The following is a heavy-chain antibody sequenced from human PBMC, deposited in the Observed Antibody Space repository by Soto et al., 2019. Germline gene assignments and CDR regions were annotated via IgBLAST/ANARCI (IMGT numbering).Heavy chain of an antibody. CDR3: AITLGTGPTPPLYNFDY. CDR1: GGTFSSYA. CDR2: IIPIFGTA. J-gene: IGHJ4*02. D-gene: IGHD2-8*02. V-gene: IGHV1-69*12. Sequence: QVQLVQSGAEVKKPGSSVKVSCKASGGTFSSYAISWVRQAPGQGLEWMGGIIPIFGTANYAQKFQGRVTITADEAKSTAYMELSSMRSEDTAVDYCAITLGTGPTPPLYNFDYWGQGTLVTVSS.